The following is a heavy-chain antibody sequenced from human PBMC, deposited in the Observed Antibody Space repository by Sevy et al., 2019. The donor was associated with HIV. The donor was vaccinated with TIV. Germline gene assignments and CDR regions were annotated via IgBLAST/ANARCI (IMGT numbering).Heavy chain of an antibody. Sequence: SETLSLTCSVSGGSISSYFWTWVRQSPGKGLEWIGNIYLTGNTDYSPSLKSRVTLSLDTSKSQFSLTLKSVTAADTAIYFCERDSTPRPRVLDYWGQGTLVTVSS. CDR3: ERDSTPRPRVLDY. CDR1: GGSISSYF. V-gene: IGHV4-59*01. CDR2: IYLTGNT. D-gene: IGHD6-6*01. J-gene: IGHJ4*02.